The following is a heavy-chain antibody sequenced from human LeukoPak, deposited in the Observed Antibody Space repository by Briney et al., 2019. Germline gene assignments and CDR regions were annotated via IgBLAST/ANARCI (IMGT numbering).Heavy chain of an antibody. Sequence: GGSLRLPCLASGFTFRDYYMTWIRQAPGKGLEWISFISSRGTTTDYADSVKGRFTISRDNAKNSLYLQMNSLRAEDTALYYCAKDSGGMGAAAYFDYWGQGTLVTVSS. CDR2: ISSRGTTT. J-gene: IGHJ4*02. CDR1: GFTFRDYY. D-gene: IGHD6-13*01. CDR3: AKDSGGMGAAAYFDY. V-gene: IGHV3-11*01.